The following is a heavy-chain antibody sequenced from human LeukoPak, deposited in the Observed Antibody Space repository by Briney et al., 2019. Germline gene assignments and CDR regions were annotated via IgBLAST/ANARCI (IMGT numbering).Heavy chain of an antibody. J-gene: IGHJ3*02. Sequence: SETLSLTCTVSGGSISSGGYYWSWIRQPPGKGLEWIGYIYHSGSTYYNPSLKSRVTISVDTSKNQFSLKLSSVTAADTALYYCARDNYYGSGGGMEDGFDIWGQGTMVTVSS. V-gene: IGHV4-30-2*01. CDR3: ARDNYYGSGGGMEDGFDI. CDR1: GGSISSGGYY. D-gene: IGHD3-10*01. CDR2: IYHSGST.